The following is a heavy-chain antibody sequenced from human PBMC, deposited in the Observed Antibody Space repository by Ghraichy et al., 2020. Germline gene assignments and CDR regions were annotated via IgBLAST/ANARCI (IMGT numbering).Heavy chain of an antibody. Sequence: GGSLRLSCAASGFTFDDYAMHWVRQAPGKGLEWVSGISWNSGSIGYADSVKGRFTISRDNAKNSLYLQMTSLRAEDTALYYCAKGQWLMGQIDYWGQGTLVTVSS. CDR2: ISWNSGSI. D-gene: IGHD3-22*01. CDR1: GFTFDDYA. CDR3: AKGQWLMGQIDY. J-gene: IGHJ4*02. V-gene: IGHV3-9*01.